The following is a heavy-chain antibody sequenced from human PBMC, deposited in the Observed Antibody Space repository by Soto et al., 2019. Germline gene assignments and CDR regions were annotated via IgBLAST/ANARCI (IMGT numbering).Heavy chain of an antibody. D-gene: IGHD2-8*01. Sequence: GASVKVSCKASGYTFTSYGISWVRQAPGQGLEWMGWISAYNGNTNYAQKLQGRVTMTTDTSTSTAYMEPRSLRSDDTAVYYCARDRVNGVPDYYYYGMDVWGQGTTVTVSS. CDR3: ARDRVNGVPDYYYYGMDV. CDR2: ISAYNGNT. V-gene: IGHV1-18*01. J-gene: IGHJ6*02. CDR1: GYTFTSYG.